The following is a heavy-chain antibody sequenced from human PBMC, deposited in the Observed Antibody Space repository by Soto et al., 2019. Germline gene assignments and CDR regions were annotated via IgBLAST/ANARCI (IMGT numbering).Heavy chain of an antibody. CDR2: INPSGGST. CDR3: ARSARTTVTTRFDX. CDR1: GYTFTSYY. V-gene: IGHV1-46*01. D-gene: IGHD4-17*01. Sequence: ASVKVSCKASGYTFTSYYMHWVRQAPGQGLEWMGIINPSGGSTSYAKKFKGRVTMTRDTSTSTVYMELSSLRSKDTAVYYCARSARTTVTTRFDXWGQGTLVTVSX. J-gene: IGHJ4*02.